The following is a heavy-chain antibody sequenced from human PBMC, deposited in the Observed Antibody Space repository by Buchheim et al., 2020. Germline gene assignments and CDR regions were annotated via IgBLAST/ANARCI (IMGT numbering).Heavy chain of an antibody. CDR2: ISYDGSNK. CDR3: ARAGSRSMEAVAGH. V-gene: IGHV3-30*04. D-gene: IGHD6-19*01. J-gene: IGHJ4*02. CDR1: GFTFSSYA. Sequence: QVQLVESGGGVVQPGRSLRLSCAASGFTFSSYAMHWVRQAPGKGLEWVAVISYDGSNKYYADSVKGRFTISRDNSKNTLHLQMNSLRAEDTAVYYCARAGSRSMEAVAGHWGQGTL.